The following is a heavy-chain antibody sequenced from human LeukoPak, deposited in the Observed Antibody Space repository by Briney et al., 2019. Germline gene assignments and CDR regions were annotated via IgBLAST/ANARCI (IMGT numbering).Heavy chain of an antibody. D-gene: IGHD2-15*01. CDR1: GGSISNYY. V-gene: IGHV4-4*07. J-gene: IGHJ3*02. CDR2: KYARGSS. CDR3: ARGHYCSADICTGGDSFDI. Sequence: SETLSLTCTVSGGSISNYYWSWIRQPAGKGLEWIGRKYARGSSNYNPPVQSRVTMSVDTSKNQFSLKLRSVTAADTAVYYCARGHYCSADICTGGDSFDIWGQGTTVSVSP.